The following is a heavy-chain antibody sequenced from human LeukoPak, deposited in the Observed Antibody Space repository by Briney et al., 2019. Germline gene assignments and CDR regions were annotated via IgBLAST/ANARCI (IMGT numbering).Heavy chain of an antibody. V-gene: IGHV3-30*04. CDR2: ISYDGRNK. CDR1: GFTFSSYA. Sequence: GSLRLSCAASGFTFSSYAMHWVRQAPGKGLEWVAVISYDGRNKYYADSVKGRFTISRDNSKNTLYLQMNSLRAEDTAVYYCARECGAAGYFDWLPPYYYGMDVWGQGTTVTVSS. J-gene: IGHJ6*02. CDR3: ARECGAAGYFDWLPPYYYGMDV. D-gene: IGHD3-9*01.